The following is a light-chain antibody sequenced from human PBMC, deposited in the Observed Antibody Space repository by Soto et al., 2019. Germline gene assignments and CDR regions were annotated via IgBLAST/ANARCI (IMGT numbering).Light chain of an antibody. J-gene: IGLJ2*01. Sequence: QSALTQPASVSGSPGQSITISCTGTSSDVGSYNLVSWYQHHPGKAPKFIIYEDNKRPSGVSNRFSGSKSGNTASLTISGLQDEDEDDYYCCAFVRSKALLFGGGTKLTVL. V-gene: IGLV2-23*01. CDR1: SSDVGSYNL. CDR2: EDN. CDR3: CAFVRSKALL.